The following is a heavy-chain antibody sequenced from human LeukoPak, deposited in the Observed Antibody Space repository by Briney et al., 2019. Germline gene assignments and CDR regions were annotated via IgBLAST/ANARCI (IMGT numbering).Heavy chain of an antibody. D-gene: IGHD3-22*01. J-gene: IGHJ4*02. Sequence: PGGSLRLSCAASGFSFSSFALNWVRQAPGKGLEWVSVISNSGGSTDYADSVKGRFTMSRDNSKNTVYLQMNSLRAEDTAIYYCTKREGYDSSSHPVPDYWGQGTLVTVSS. V-gene: IGHV3-23*01. CDR1: GFSFSSFA. CDR3: TKREGYDSSSHPVPDY. CDR2: ISNSGGST.